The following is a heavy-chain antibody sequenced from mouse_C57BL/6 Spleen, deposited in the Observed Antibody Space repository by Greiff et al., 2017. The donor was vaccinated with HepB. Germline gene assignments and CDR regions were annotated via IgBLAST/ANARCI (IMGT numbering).Heavy chain of an antibody. D-gene: IGHD1-1*01. J-gene: IGHJ4*01. CDR1: GFTFSSYA. CDR3: ARDEGNYYGSSQYYYAMDY. V-gene: IGHV5-4*01. CDR2: ISDGGSYT. Sequence: EVQVVESGGGLVKPGGSLKLSCAASGFTFSSYAMSWVRQTPEKRLEWVATISDGGSYTYYPDNVKGRFTISRDNAKNNLYLQMSHLKSEDTAMYYCARDEGNYYGSSQYYYAMDYWGQGTSVTVSS.